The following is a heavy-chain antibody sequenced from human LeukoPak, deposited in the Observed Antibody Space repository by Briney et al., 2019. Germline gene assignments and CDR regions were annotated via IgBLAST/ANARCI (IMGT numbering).Heavy chain of an antibody. Sequence: ASVKVSCKASGYTFNGYYIHWVRQAPGQGLEWMGWINPNSGGTNYAQKFQGRVTMTRDTSISTAYMELSRLRSDDTAVYYCARENDILTGYYTDYYYYMDVWGKGTTVTISS. CDR3: ARENDILTGYYTDYYYYMDV. V-gene: IGHV1-2*02. D-gene: IGHD3-9*01. CDR1: GYTFNGYY. J-gene: IGHJ6*03. CDR2: INPNSGGT.